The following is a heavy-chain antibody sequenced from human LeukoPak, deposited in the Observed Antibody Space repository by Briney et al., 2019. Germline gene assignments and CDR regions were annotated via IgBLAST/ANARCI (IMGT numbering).Heavy chain of an antibody. V-gene: IGHV1-69*13. J-gene: IGHJ6*02. Sequence: ASVKVSCKASGGTFSSYAISWVRQAPGQGLEWMGGIIPIFGTANYAQKLQGRVTITADESTSTAYMELSSLRSEDTAVYYCARDGRYYGSHYGMDVWGQGTTVTVSS. CDR3: ARDGRYYGSHYGMDV. D-gene: IGHD3-10*01. CDR1: GGTFSSYA. CDR2: IIPIFGTA.